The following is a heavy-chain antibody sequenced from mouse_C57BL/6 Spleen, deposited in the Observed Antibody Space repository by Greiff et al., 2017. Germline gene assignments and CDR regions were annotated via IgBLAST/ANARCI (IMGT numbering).Heavy chain of an antibody. V-gene: IGHV1-53*01. CDR2: INPSNGGT. Sequence: QVQLKQPGTELVKPGASVKLSCKASGYTFTSYWMHWVKQRPGQGLEWIGNINPSNGGTNYNEKFKSKATLTVDKSSSTAYMQLSSLTSEDSAVYYCARAGFQATRAMDYWGQGTSVTVSS. CDR3: ARAGFQATRAMDY. J-gene: IGHJ4*01. CDR1: GYTFTSYW. D-gene: IGHD3-2*02.